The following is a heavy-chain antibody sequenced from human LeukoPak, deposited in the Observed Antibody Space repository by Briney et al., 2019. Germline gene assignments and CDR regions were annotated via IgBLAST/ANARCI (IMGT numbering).Heavy chain of an antibody. V-gene: IGHV1-2*02. CDR1: GYTFTVYY. J-gene: IGHJ4*02. CDR2: INPNSGGT. CDR3: ARWPGELYYFDY. D-gene: IGHD1-7*01. Sequence: GASVTVSCKASGYTFTVYYMHWVRQAPGQGLEWMGWINPNSGGTNYAQKFQGRVTMTRDTSISTAYMELSRLRSDDTAVYYCARWPGELYYFDYWGQGTLVTVSS.